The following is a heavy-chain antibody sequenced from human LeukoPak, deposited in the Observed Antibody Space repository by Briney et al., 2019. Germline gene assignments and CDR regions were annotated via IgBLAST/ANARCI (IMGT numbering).Heavy chain of an antibody. CDR1: GASITTSNFY. CDR3: ARLNYYYGMDV. Sequence: SETLSLTCSVSGASITTSNFYWGWIRQSPGKGLEWIGHISYSGTTFYSPSLKSRVIISVDTSRNQFSPRLTSVTAADTAIYYCARLNYYYGMDVWGQGTTATVSS. V-gene: IGHV4-39*07. CDR2: ISYSGTT. J-gene: IGHJ6*01.